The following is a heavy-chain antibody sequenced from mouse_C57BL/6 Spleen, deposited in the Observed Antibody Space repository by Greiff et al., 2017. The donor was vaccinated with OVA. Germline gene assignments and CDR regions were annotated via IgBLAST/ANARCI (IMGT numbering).Heavy chain of an antibody. CDR3: TRDEGLRAWFAY. Sequence: EVKLMESGEGLVKPGGSLKLSCAASGFTFSSYAMSWVRQTPEKRLEWVAYISSGGDYIYYADTVKGRFTISRDNARNTLYLQMSSLKSEDTAMYYCTRDEGLRAWFAYWGQGTLVTVSA. CDR1: GFTFSSYA. D-gene: IGHD2-4*01. J-gene: IGHJ3*01. CDR2: ISSGGDYI. V-gene: IGHV5-9-1*02.